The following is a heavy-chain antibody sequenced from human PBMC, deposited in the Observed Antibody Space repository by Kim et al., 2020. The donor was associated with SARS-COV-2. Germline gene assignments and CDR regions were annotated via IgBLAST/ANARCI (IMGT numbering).Heavy chain of an antibody. D-gene: IGHD3-10*01. Sequence: GGSLRLSCAASGFTFSSYGMHWVRQAPGKGLEWVAVIWYDGSNKYYADSVKGRFTISRDNSKNMLYLQMNSLRAEDTAVYYCVQGAMVRGVITEAFGYWGQGTLVTVSS. J-gene: IGHJ4*02. V-gene: IGHV3-33*01. CDR2: IWYDGSNK. CDR1: GFTFSSYG. CDR3: VQGAMVRGVITEAFGY.